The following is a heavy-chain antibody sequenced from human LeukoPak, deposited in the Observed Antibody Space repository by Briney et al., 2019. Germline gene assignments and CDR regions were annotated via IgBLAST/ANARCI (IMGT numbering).Heavy chain of an antibody. J-gene: IGHJ4*02. CDR3: AKEVYTATYLSSFDH. CDR1: GFTLSSYG. Sequence: GTSLRLSCAASGFTLSSYGMHWVRQAPGKGLEWVAVISYDGSNKNYADSVKGRFTISRDNSKNKVFLQMNSLRAEDTAVYYCAKEVYTATYLSSFDHWGQGTLVTVSS. D-gene: IGHD2-15*01. V-gene: IGHV3-30*18. CDR2: ISYDGSNK.